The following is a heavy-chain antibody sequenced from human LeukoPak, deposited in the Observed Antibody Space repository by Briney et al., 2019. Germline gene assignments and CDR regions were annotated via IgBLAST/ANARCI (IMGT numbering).Heavy chain of an antibody. CDR2: IWYDGSNK. Sequence: PGRSLRLSCAAFGFSFSTYGMHWVRQAPGKGLEWVAVIWYDGSNKYYTDSVKGRFTISRDNSKNTLYLQMNSLRAEDTAVYYCAREGEQWLEPIGYFDLWGRGTLVTVSS. D-gene: IGHD6-19*01. V-gene: IGHV3-33*01. CDR1: GFSFSTYG. CDR3: AREGEQWLEPIGYFDL. J-gene: IGHJ2*01.